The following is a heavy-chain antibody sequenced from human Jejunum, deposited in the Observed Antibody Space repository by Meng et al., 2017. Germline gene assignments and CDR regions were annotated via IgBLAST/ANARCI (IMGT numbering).Heavy chain of an antibody. CDR1: GFIFTNSW. CDR3: ATTIGGGPTSY. D-gene: IGHD1-26*01. Sequence: GESLKISCAASGFIFTNSWMTWVRQAPGKGLEWVADVNQDGSERNYVDSVRGRFTLSRDNAKNSLYLQMNSLRDEDTAVYFCATTIGGGPTSYWGQGTLVNVSS. CDR2: VNQDGSER. V-gene: IGHV3-7*01. J-gene: IGHJ4*02.